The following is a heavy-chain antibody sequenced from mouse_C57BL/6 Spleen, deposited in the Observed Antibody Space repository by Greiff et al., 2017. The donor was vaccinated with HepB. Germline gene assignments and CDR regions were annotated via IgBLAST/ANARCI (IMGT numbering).Heavy chain of an antibody. J-gene: IGHJ4*01. CDR1: GYTFTSYW. CDR3: ARVKDGNYNYAMDY. V-gene: IGHV1-52*01. CDR2: IDPSDSET. D-gene: IGHD2-1*01. Sequence: QVQLQQPGAELVRPGSSVKLSCKASGYTFTSYWMHWVKQRPIQGLEWIGNIDPSDSETHYNQKFKDKATLTVDKSSSTAYMQLSSLTSEDSAVYYCARVKDGNYNYAMDYWGQGTSVTVSS.